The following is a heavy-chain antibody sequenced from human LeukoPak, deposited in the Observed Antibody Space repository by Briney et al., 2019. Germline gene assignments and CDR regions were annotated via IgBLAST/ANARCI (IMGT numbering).Heavy chain of an antibody. Sequence: GGSLRLSCAASGFTFSSYGMHWVRQAPGKGLEWVAVISYDGSNKYYADSVKGRFTISRDNSKNTLYLQMNSLRAEDTAVYYCAKVSSYYDFWSGYYPPYFDYWGQGTLVTVSS. D-gene: IGHD3-3*01. CDR3: AKVSSYYDFWSGYYPPYFDY. CDR1: GFTFSSYG. CDR2: ISYDGSNK. V-gene: IGHV3-30*18. J-gene: IGHJ4*02.